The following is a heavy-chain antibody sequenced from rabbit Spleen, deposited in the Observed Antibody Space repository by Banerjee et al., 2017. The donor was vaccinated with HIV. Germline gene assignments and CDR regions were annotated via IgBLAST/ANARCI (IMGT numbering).Heavy chain of an antibody. J-gene: IGHJ4*01. V-gene: IGHV1S40*01. CDR3: ARDLVGVIGWNFNL. CDR1: RVSFSDKDV. D-gene: IGHD1-1*01. CDR2: INTITGKD. Sequence: QSLEESGGGLVKPGASLTLTCKASRVSFSDKDVMCWVRQAPGKGLEWIACINTITGKDVYANWAKGRFTISKTSSTTVTLQMNSLTAADTATYFCARDLVGVIGWNFNLWGPGTLVTVS.